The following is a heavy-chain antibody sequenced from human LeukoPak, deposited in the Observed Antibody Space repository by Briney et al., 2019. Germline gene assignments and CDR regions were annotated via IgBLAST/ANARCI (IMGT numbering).Heavy chain of an antibody. J-gene: IGHJ6*03. Sequence: GGSLRLSCAASGFTFSSYAMSWVRQAPGKGLEWGSAISGSGGSTYYADSVKGRFTISRVKSKTTLYLQMNSLRAEDTAVYYCAKRGRGRYFDWLTSYYYYYYMDVWGKGTTVTISS. CDR1: GFTFSSYA. V-gene: IGHV3-23*01. CDR2: ISGSGGST. D-gene: IGHD3-9*01. CDR3: AKRGRGRYFDWLTSYYYYYYMDV.